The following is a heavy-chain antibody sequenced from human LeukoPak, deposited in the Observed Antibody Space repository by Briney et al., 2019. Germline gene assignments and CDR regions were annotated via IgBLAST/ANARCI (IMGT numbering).Heavy chain of an antibody. D-gene: IGHD3-10*01. CDR3: ARGGYGSGWDYMDV. CDR2: INHSGNT. J-gene: IGHJ6*03. Sequence: PAETLSLTCAVYGGSFSGYYWNWIRQPPGKGLEWIGGINHSGNTNYNPSLKSRVTISVDTSKNQFSLKLSSVTAADTAVYYCARGGYGSGWDYMDVWGKGTTATVSS. CDR1: GGSFSGYY. V-gene: IGHV4-34*01.